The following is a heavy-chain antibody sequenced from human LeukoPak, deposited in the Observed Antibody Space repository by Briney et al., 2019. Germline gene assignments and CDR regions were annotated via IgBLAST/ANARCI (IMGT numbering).Heavy chain of an antibody. J-gene: IGHJ6*03. Sequence: PGGSLRLSCAASGFTFSNYAMSWVRQAPGKGLEWVSTFSFNGVTTYYADSAKGRFTISRDNSKNTLYLQMNSLRAEDTAVYYCARVKGANYYYYYMDVWGKGTTVTISS. D-gene: IGHD1-26*01. CDR1: GFTFSNYA. V-gene: IGHV3-23*01. CDR2: FSFNGVTT. CDR3: ARVKGANYYYYYMDV.